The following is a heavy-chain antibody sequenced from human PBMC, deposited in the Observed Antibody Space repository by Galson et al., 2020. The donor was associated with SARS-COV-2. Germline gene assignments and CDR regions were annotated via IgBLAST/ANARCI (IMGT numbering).Heavy chain of an antibody. CDR2: VYHSGET. Sequence: SATLSLTCDVSGYSISSGYYWGWIRQPPGKGLEWIGAVYHSGETYYNPSLKSRVRVSVDTTNNFFSLRLRSVTAADTAIYYCAREGSSSSGHYWGQGILVTVSS. V-gene: IGHV4-38-2*02. CDR3: AREGSSSSGHY. J-gene: IGHJ4*02. CDR1: GYSISSGYY. D-gene: IGHD6-6*01.